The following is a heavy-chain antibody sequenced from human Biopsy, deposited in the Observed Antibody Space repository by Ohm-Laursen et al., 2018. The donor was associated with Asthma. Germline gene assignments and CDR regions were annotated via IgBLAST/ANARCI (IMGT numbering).Heavy chain of an antibody. Sequence: GTLSLTCTVSGGSIRSRDWTWIRLPPGKGLEYIGDVSHTGSTNYNPSLKSRVTMSLDTSKSQFSLRLTSVTPADTAVYYCARLADCSGGACYSYGWFDPWGQGTRVIVSS. J-gene: IGHJ5*02. CDR1: GGSIRSRD. D-gene: IGHD2-15*01. V-gene: IGHV4-59*11. CDR2: VSHTGST. CDR3: ARLADCSGGACYSYGWFDP.